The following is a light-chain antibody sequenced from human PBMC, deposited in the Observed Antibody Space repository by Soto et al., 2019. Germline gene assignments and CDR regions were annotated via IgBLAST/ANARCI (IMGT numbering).Light chain of an antibody. J-gene: IGKJ4*01. CDR2: GAS. CDR3: QQYGSSPLT. V-gene: IGKV3-20*01. Sequence: EIVLTQSPGTLSLSPGERATLSCRASQSVSSSYLAWYQQKPGQAPRLLVYGASSRATGIPDRFSASASGIDFTLTISRLEPEDFAVYYCQQYGSSPLTFGGGTKVEI. CDR1: QSVSSSY.